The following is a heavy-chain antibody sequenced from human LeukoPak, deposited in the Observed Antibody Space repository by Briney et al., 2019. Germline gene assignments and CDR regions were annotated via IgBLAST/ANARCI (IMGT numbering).Heavy chain of an antibody. D-gene: IGHD3-3*01. CDR1: GYTLTELS. J-gene: IGHJ1*01. Sequence: SVKVSCKVSGYTLTELSMHWVRQAPGQGLEWMGGIIPIFGTANYAQKFQGRVTITADESTSTAYMELSSLRSEDTAVYYCARGVTIFGVVTDGPLLQHWGQGTLVTVSS. CDR2: IIPIFGTA. CDR3: ARGVTIFGVVTDGPLLQH. V-gene: IGHV1-69*13.